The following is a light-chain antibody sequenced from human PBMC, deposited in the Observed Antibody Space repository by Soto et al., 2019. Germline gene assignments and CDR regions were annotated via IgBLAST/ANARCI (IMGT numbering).Light chain of an antibody. CDR2: DAS. CDR3: QQYNRYSPWT. V-gene: IGKV1-5*01. Sequence: DIQMTQSPSTLSASVGDRVTITCRASQSISTSLAWYQQKPGEAPKFLIYDASSLESGVPSRFIGSGSGTEFTLTISNLQPDDFATYFCQQYNRYSPWTFGQGTKVEI. J-gene: IGKJ1*01. CDR1: QSISTS.